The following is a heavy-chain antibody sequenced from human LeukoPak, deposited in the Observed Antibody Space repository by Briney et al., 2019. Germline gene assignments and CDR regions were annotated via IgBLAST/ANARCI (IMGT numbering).Heavy chain of an antibody. V-gene: IGHV2-5*02. CDR3: ALGSGRTFDY. D-gene: IGHD3-10*01. J-gene: IGHJ4*02. CDR1: GLSLSTSGVG. Sequence: ESGPTLVNPTQTLTLTCTFSGLSLSTSGVGVGWIRQPPGKALEWLALIYWDDDKRYRPSLKSRLTITEDTSKNQVVLIMTNMDPVDTATYYCALGSGRTFDYWGQGTLVTVSS. CDR2: IYWDDDK.